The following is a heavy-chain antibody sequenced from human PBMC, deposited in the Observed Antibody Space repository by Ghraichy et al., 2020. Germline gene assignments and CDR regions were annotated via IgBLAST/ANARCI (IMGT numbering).Heavy chain of an antibody. J-gene: IGHJ5*02. CDR3: ARRNQLVVYALWPRWFDP. CDR1: GGSFSGYY. Sequence: SETLSLTCAVYGGSFSGYYWSWIRQPPGKGLEWIGEINHSGSTNYNPSLKSRVTISVDTSKNQFSLKLSSVTAADTAVYYCARRNQLVVYALWPRWFDPWGQGTLVTVSS. V-gene: IGHV4-34*01. D-gene: IGHD2-8*02. CDR2: INHSGST.